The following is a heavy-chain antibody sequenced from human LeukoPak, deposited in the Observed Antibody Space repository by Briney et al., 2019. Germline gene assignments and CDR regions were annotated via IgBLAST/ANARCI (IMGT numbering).Heavy chain of an antibody. CDR1: GGSISTYY. CDR3: ARSYVSGNYFDY. Sequence: SETLSLTCTVSGGSISTYYWSWIRQPPGKGLEWIGYIYYSGSANYNPSLKSRVTISVDTSKNQFSLKLSSVTAADTAVYYCARSYVSGNYFDYWGQGTLVTVSS. J-gene: IGHJ4*02. D-gene: IGHD3-10*01. CDR2: IYYSGSA. V-gene: IGHV4-59*01.